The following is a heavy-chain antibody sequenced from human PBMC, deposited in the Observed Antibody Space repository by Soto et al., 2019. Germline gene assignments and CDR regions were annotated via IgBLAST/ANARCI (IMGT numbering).Heavy chain of an antibody. CDR2: IRPITTTH. J-gene: IGHJ6*02. D-gene: IGHD3-10*01. CDR3: TRESHTVTESYTLGGVDV. Sequence: GGSLRLSCAASGFTFSDYYMSWIRQAPGKGLEWVSCIRPITTTHYYADSVKGRFTISRDNAKNSLYLQMNSLRAEDTAVYYCTRESHTVTESYTLGGVDVWGQGTTVTVSS. CDR1: GFTFSDYY. V-gene: IGHV3-11*01.